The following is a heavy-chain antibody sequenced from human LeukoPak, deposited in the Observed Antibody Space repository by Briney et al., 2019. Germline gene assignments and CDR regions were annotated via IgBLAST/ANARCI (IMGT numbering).Heavy chain of an antibody. CDR2: INPSGGST. CDR3: ARESGALRFLEWLYTKPYNWFDP. CDR1: GYTFTSYY. J-gene: IGHJ5*02. V-gene: IGHV1-46*01. D-gene: IGHD3-3*01. Sequence: ASVKVSCKASGYTFTSYYMHWVRQAPGQGLEWMGIINPSGGSTSYAQKFQGRVTMTRDTSTSTVYMELSSLRSEDTAVYYCARESGALRFLEWLYTKPYNWFDPWGQGTLVTVSS.